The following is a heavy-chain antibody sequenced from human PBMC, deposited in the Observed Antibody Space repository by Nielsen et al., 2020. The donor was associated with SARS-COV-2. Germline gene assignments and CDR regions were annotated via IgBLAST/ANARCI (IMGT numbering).Heavy chain of an antibody. J-gene: IGHJ4*02. V-gene: IGHV3-7*03. Sequence: GESLKISCAASGFTFSSYWMSWVRQAPGKGLEWVANIKQFGSEKYYVDSVKGRFTISRDNAKNSLHLQMNSLRAEDTAFYYCASGRRLGTTIFEYWGQGTLVTVSS. CDR3: ASGRRLGTTIFEY. CDR2: IKQFGSEK. CDR1: GFTFSSYW. D-gene: IGHD1-14*01.